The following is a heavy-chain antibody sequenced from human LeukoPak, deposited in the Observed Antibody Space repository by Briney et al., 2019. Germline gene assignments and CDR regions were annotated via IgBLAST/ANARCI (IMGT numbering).Heavy chain of an antibody. CDR3: ARSVDYADAFDI. V-gene: IGHV1-45*02. Sequence: SVKVSCKASGYTFTSYYMHWVRQAPGQGLEWMGWITPFNGSTNYAQKFQDRVTITRDRSMSTAYMELSSLRSEDTAMYYCARSVDYADAFDIWGQGTMVTVSS. J-gene: IGHJ3*02. D-gene: IGHD4-17*01. CDR1: GYTFTSYY. CDR2: ITPFNGST.